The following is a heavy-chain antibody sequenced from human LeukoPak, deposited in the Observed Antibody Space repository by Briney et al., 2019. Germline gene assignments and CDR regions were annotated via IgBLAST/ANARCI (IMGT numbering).Heavy chain of an antibody. Sequence: GGSLRLSCAASGFTFSNYAMHWVRQAPGEGLEYVSAISSNGGSTYYADSVKGRFTISRDNSKNTLFLQMGSLRAEDTAVYYCAKDRYSGYGDWGQGTLVTVSS. V-gene: IGHV3-64*02. J-gene: IGHJ4*02. D-gene: IGHD5-12*01. CDR3: AKDRYSGYGD. CDR1: GFTFSNYA. CDR2: ISSNGGST.